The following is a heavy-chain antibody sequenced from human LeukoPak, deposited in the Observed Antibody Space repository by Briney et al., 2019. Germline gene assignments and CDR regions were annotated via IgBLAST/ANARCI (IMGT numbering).Heavy chain of an antibody. CDR1: GGSISSSSHY. J-gene: IGHJ4*02. V-gene: IGHV4-39*07. D-gene: IGHD1-26*01. Sequence: SETLSLTCTVSGGSISSSSHYWGWIRQPPGKGLEWIGSMYYRGGTYHNPSLKSRVTISVDTSKNRFSLKLSSVTAADTAVYYCATTTIRLGYWGQGTLVTVSS. CDR2: MYYRGGT. CDR3: ATTTIRLGY.